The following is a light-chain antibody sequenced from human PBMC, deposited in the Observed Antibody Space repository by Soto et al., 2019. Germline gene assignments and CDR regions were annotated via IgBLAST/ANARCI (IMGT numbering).Light chain of an antibody. CDR2: DAS. CDR1: QSISSY. Sequence: DIQMTQSPSSLSASVGDRVTINCRASQSISSYLNWYQQKPGKAPKLLIYDASSLESGVPSRFSGSGSGTEFALTISSLQPDDFATYYCQQYNGYSRTFGQGTKVDIK. J-gene: IGKJ1*01. CDR3: QQYNGYSRT. V-gene: IGKV1-5*01.